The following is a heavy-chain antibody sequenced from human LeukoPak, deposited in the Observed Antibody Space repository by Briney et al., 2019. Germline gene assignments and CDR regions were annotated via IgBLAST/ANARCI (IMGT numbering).Heavy chain of an antibody. CDR3: ARASGDYYDSSGYLL. CDR1: GGSISSSSYY. CDR2: IYYSGST. V-gene: IGHV4-39*07. Sequence: SETLSLTCTVSGGSISSSSYYWGWIRQPPGKGLEWIGSIYYSGSTYYNPSLKSRVTISVDTSKNQFSLKLSSVTAADTAVYYCARASGDYYDSSGYLLWGQGTLVTVSS. D-gene: IGHD3-22*01. J-gene: IGHJ4*02.